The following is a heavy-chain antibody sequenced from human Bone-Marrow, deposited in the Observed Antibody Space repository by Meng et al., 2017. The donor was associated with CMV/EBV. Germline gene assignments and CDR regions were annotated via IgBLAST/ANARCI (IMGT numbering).Heavy chain of an antibody. V-gene: IGHV3-23*03. CDR2: IYSGGSST. D-gene: IGHD4-17*01. CDR1: GFTFSSYA. J-gene: IGHJ4*02. CDR3: AKDHSFYGDYVPPQN. Sequence: GESLKISCAASGFTFSSYAMSWVRQAPGKGLEWVSVIYSGGSSTYYADSVKGRFTISRDNSNNTLYLQMNSLRAEDTAVYYCAKDHSFYGDYVPPQNWGQGTLVTVSS.